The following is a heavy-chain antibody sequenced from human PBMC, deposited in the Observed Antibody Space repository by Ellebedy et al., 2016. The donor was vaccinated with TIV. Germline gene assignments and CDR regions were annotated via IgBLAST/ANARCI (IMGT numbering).Heavy chain of an antibody. CDR2: IRQEGDEI. CDR3: ARRASYGDYAVQVNPWFDP. D-gene: IGHD4-17*01. J-gene: IGHJ5*02. V-gene: IGHV3-7*01. Sequence: GESLKISCAASGFNFRSYWMTWVRQAPGKGLEWVAKIRQEGDEIYYVESVKGRFTISRDHAKNSLFLQMNSLRVEDTDVYYCARRASYGDYAVQVNPWFDPWGQGTLVTVSS. CDR1: GFNFRSYW.